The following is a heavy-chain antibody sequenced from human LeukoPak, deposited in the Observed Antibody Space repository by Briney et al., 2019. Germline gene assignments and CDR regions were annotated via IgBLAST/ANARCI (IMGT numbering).Heavy chain of an antibody. Sequence: SETLSLTCAVSGYSISSGYYWGWIRQPPGKGLEWIGSIYHSGSTYYNPSLQSRVTVSVDTSKNQFSLKLSSVTAADTAVYYCARDQRGLLWFGEPSYYFDYWGQGTLVTVSS. J-gene: IGHJ4*02. V-gene: IGHV4-38-2*02. D-gene: IGHD3-10*01. CDR3: ARDQRGLLWFGEPSYYFDY. CDR2: IYHSGST. CDR1: GYSISSGYY.